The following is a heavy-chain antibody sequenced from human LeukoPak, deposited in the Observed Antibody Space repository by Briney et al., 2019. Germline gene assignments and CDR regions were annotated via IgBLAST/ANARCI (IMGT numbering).Heavy chain of an antibody. D-gene: IGHD6-6*01. CDR3: ARLSVPAARGAFDC. CDR2: ISASGSS. J-gene: IGHJ3*01. Sequence: SETLSLTCTFSSDSISNYFWSWIRQPAGKGLEYIGRISASGSSNYNPSLKSRITMSLDTSKNQFSPKLTSVTAADTAVYYCARLSVPAARGAFDCWGQGTMVTVAS. V-gene: IGHV4-4*07. CDR1: SDSISNYF.